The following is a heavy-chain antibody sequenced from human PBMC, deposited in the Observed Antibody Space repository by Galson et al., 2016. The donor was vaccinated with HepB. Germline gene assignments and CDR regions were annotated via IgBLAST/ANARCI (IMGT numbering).Heavy chain of an antibody. CDR1: GGSFSGNY. V-gene: IGHV4-34*10. D-gene: IGHD3-10*01. CDR3: VRYSDLLRVTHFFDH. Sequence: SETLSLTCAVYGGSFSGNYWSWIRQSPGKGLEWIGEINHSGSTNYNPSLESRVTMSVDTSKKQFSLRLRSASVADTAVYYCVRYSDLLRVTHFFDHWGQGTQVTVSS. CDR2: INHSGST. J-gene: IGHJ4*02.